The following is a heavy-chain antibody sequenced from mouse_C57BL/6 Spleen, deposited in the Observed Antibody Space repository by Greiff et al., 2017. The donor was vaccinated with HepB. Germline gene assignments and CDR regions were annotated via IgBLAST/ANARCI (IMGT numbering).Heavy chain of an antibody. D-gene: IGHD2-4*01. CDR1: GYAFSSSW. CDR2: IYPGDGDT. Sequence: QVHVKQSGPELVKPGASVKISCKASGYAFSSSWMNWVKQRPGKGLEWIGRIYPGDGDTNYNGKFKGKATLTADKSSSTAYMQLSSLTSEDSAVYFCARSYYDYGYYAMDYWGQGTSVTVSS. V-gene: IGHV1-82*01. CDR3: ARSYYDYGYYAMDY. J-gene: IGHJ4*01.